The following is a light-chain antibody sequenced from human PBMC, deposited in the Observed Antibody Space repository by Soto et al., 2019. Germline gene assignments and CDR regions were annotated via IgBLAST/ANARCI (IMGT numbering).Light chain of an antibody. CDR1: SNDVGSYTL. Sequence: QSALTQPASVSGSPGQSITISCTGTSNDVGSYTLVSWYQQHPGKAPKFIIYEDTKRPSGVCHRFSGSKSGNTASLTISGLQAEDEADYYCCSYAGSSSWVFGGGTKLTVL. J-gene: IGLJ3*02. V-gene: IGLV2-23*01. CDR3: CSYAGSSSWV. CDR2: EDT.